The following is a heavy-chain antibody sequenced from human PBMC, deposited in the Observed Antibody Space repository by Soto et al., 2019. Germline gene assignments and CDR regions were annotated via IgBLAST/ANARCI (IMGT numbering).Heavy chain of an antibody. CDR3: AKDAGAVAGRHYYYYYYGMDV. Sequence: GGSLRLSCAASGFTFSSYAMSWVRQAPGKGLEWVSAISGSGGSTYYADSVKGRFTISRDNSKNTLYLQMNSLRAEDTAVYYCAKDAGAVAGRHYYYYYYGMDVWGQGTTVTVSS. CDR1: GFTFSSYA. CDR2: ISGSGGST. D-gene: IGHD6-19*01. V-gene: IGHV3-23*01. J-gene: IGHJ6*02.